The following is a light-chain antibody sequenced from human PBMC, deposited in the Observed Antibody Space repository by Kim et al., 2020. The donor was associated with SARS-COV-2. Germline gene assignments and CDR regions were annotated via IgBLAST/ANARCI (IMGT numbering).Light chain of an antibody. CDR2: EVS. CDR3: CSYAGSYV. J-gene: IGLJ1*01. V-gene: IGLV2-23*02. Sequence: SGQSMTISGTGTSSDVGGYNLVSWYQQHPSKAPKLMIYEVSKRPSGVSNRVSGSKSGNTASLTISGLQAEDEADYFCCSYAGSYVFGTGTKVTVL. CDR1: SSDVGGYNL.